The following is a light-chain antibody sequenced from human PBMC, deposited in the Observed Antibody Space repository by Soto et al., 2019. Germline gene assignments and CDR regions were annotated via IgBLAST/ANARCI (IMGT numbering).Light chain of an antibody. CDR3: SSFTNINTLL. V-gene: IGLV2-14*03. Sequence: QSALTQPASVSGSPGQSITISCTGTSSDVGGYNYVSWYQQHPGKAPKVMIYEVSNRPSGISHRFSGSKSGNTASLTISGLQAEDEADYYCSSFTNINTLLFGGGTKVTVL. CDR2: EVS. CDR1: SSDVGGYNY. J-gene: IGLJ2*01.